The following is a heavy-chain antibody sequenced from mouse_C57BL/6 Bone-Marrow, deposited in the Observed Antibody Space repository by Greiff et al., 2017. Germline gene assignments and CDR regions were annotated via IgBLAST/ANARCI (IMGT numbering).Heavy chain of an antibody. CDR2: ISSGGSYT. V-gene: IGHV5-6*01. D-gene: IGHD2-3*01. Sequence: EVHLVESGGDLVKPGGSLKLSCAASGFTFSSYGMSWVRQTPDKRLEWVATISSGGSYTYYPDSVKGRFTISRDNAKNTLYLQMSSLKSEDTAMYCCGRHCDDPREFAYWGQGTLVTVSA. CDR1: GFTFSSYG. CDR3: GRHCDDPREFAY. J-gene: IGHJ3*01.